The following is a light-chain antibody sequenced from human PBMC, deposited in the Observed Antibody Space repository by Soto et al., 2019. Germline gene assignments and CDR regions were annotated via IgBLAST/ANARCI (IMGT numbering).Light chain of an antibody. J-gene: IGKJ5*01. CDR1: QSVSSSR. Sequence: EIALSQSPGTLSSSSGERATLSCRASQSVSSSRLACYQKKPGAATRFLIYGATTRPASPPSRFSGSGSRTDFPITISIQEQEDVADYCRQQNGRPLTFGQGTRLEIK. V-gene: IGKV3-20*01. CDR2: GAT. CDR3: QQNGRPLT.